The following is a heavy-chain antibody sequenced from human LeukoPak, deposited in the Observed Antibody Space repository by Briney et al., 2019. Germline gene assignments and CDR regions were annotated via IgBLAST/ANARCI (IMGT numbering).Heavy chain of an antibody. D-gene: IGHD3-16*01. J-gene: IGHJ6*02. CDR3: AKDRNGAMGEYYGMDV. CDR2: IRDDGDDQ. V-gene: IGHV3-30*02. Sequence: GGSLRLSCAASGFSFRNYGMYWVRQAPGKGLEWVSFIRDDGDDQYYADSVKGRFTISRDNTKNALYLQMNSLRAEDTAVYYCAKDRNGAMGEYYGMDVWGQGTTVTVSS. CDR1: GFSFRNYG.